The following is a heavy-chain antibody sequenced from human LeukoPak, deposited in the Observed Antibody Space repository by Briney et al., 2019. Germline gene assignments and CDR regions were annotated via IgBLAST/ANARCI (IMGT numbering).Heavy chain of an antibody. CDR1: GYTFTSYD. Sequence: ASVKVSCKASGYTFTSYDINWVRQATGQGLEWMGWMNPNSGNTGYAQKFQGRVTMTRNTSISTAYIELSSLRSEDTAVYYCARASYYYDSSGYYALDYFDYWGQGTLVTVSS. J-gene: IGHJ4*02. CDR3: ARASYYYDSSGYYALDYFDY. CDR2: MNPNSGNT. V-gene: IGHV1-8*01. D-gene: IGHD3-22*01.